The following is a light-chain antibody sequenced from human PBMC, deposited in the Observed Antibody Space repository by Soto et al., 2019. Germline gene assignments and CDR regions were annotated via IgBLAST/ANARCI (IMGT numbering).Light chain of an antibody. CDR1: QSVSSY. J-gene: IGKJ5*01. CDR3: QQRSNWPPT. CDR2: DAS. V-gene: IGKV3-11*01. Sequence: ELVLPQSPATMSLSPGESSPLSRRASQSVSSYLAWYQQKPGQAPRLLIYDASNRATGIPARFSGSGSGTDFTLTISSLEPEDFAVYYCQQRSNWPPTFGQGTRLEI.